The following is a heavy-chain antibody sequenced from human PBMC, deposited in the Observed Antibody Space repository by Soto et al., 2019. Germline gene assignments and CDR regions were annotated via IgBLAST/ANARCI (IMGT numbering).Heavy chain of an antibody. CDR3: ARGAYCSSTSCYTGTYYDYGMDV. V-gene: IGHV1-2*04. Sequence: ASVKVSCKASGYTFTGYYMHWVRQAPGQGLEGMGWINPNSGGTNYAQKFQGWVTMTRDTSISTAYMELSRLRSDDTAVYYCARGAYCSSTSCYTGTYYDYGMDVWGQGTTVTVSS. J-gene: IGHJ6*02. D-gene: IGHD2-2*02. CDR2: INPNSGGT. CDR1: GYTFTGYY.